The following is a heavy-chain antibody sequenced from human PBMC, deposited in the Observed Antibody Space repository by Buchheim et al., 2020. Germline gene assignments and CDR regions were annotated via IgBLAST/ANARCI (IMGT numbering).Heavy chain of an antibody. J-gene: IGHJ5*02. D-gene: IGHD2-15*01. Sequence: QVQLVQSGAEVKKPGASVKVSCKASGYTFTGYYMHWVRQAPGQGLEWMGRINPNSGGTNYAQKFQGRVTMTRDTSISTAYMELSRLRSDDTAVYYYAREALGYCSGGSCYSGGEWFDPWGQGTL. CDR1: GYTFTGYY. V-gene: IGHV1-2*06. CDR2: INPNSGGT. CDR3: AREALGYCSGGSCYSGGEWFDP.